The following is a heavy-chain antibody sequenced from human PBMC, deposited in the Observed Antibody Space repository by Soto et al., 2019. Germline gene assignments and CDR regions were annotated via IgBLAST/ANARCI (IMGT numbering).Heavy chain of an antibody. CDR3: AKNGQPPYYYYGMDV. V-gene: IGHV1-18*01. Sequence: QGQLVQTGAEVKKPGASVKVSCKASGYAFTRYGISWGRQAPGQGLEWMGWISGYNGDTKYAQKFQGRVTMTIDTSTTTTYMELRSLTSDDTAVYYCAKNGQPPYYYYGMDVWGQGTTVTVSS. J-gene: IGHJ6*02. CDR1: GYAFTRYG. D-gene: IGHD2-8*01. CDR2: ISGYNGDT.